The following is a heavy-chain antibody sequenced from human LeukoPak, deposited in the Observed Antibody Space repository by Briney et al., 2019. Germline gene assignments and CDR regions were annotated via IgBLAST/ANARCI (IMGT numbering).Heavy chain of an antibody. CDR2: IYYSGST. J-gene: IGHJ3*02. V-gene: IGHV4-59*08. CDR3: ARSNRADAFDI. Sequence: PSETLSLTCTVSGGSISSYYWSWIRQPPGKGLEWIGYIYYSGSTNYNPSLKSRVTISVDTSKNQFSLKLSSVTAADTAVYYCARSNRADAFDIWGQGTMVTVSS. CDR1: GGSISSYY.